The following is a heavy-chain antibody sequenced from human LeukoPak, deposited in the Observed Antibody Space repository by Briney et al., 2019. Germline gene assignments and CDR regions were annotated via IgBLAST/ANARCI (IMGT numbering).Heavy chain of an antibody. V-gene: IGHV1-69*13. CDR3: ASRFPAGSWY. CDR2: IIPIFGTA. CDR1: GGTFSSYA. D-gene: IGHD2-2*01. Sequence: ATVKVSCKASGGTFSSYAISWVRQAPGQGLEWMGGIIPIFGTANYAQKFQGRVTITADESTSTAYMELSSLRSEDTAVYYCASRFPAGSWYWGQGTLVTVSS. J-gene: IGHJ4*02.